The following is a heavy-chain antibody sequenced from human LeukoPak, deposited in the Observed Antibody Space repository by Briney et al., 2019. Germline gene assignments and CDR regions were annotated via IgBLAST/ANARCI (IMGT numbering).Heavy chain of an antibody. CDR1: GFTFSSYW. J-gene: IGHJ6*03. CDR3: ARGADNYYYYYMDA. CDR2: INSDGSST. V-gene: IGHV3-74*01. Sequence: GGSLRLSCAASGFTFSSYWMHWVRQAPGKGLVWVSRINSDGSSTSYADSVKGRFTISRDNAKNTLYLQMNSLRAEDTAVYYCARGADNYYYYYMDAWGKGTTVTISS. D-gene: IGHD2-15*01.